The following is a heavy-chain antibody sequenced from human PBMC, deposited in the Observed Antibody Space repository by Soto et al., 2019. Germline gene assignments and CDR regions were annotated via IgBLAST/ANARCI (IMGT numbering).Heavy chain of an antibody. D-gene: IGHD5-18*01. V-gene: IGHV1-69*05. CDR2: IIPIFGTP. CDR1: GGTFTNYA. J-gene: IGHJ5*02. Sequence: SVKVSCKPSGGTFTNYAFSWVRQAPGQGLEWMGGIIPIFGTPDYAQNFQGRVTMTRDISIATAYMELNSLTSEDTAIYYCARMESFGSLNWFDPWGQGTLVTVSS. CDR3: ARMESFGSLNWFDP.